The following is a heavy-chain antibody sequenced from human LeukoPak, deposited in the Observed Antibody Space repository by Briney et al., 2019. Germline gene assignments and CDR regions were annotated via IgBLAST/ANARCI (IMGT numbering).Heavy chain of an antibody. CDR1: GGSISSYY. Sequence: SETLSLTCTVSGGSISSYYWSWIRQPPGKGLEWIGYIYYSGSTNYNPSLKSRVTISVDTSKNQFSLKLSSVTAADTAVYYCAKDSIQLWPRVSYFDYWGQGTLVTVSS. D-gene: IGHD5-18*01. CDR3: AKDSIQLWPRVSYFDY. J-gene: IGHJ4*02. CDR2: IYYSGST. V-gene: IGHV4-59*12.